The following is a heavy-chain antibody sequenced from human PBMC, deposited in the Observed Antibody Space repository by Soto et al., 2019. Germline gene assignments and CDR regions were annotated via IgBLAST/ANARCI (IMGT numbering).Heavy chain of an antibody. V-gene: IGHV4-34*01. CDR2: LNHSGST. D-gene: IGHD6-13*01. CDR1: GGSFSGYY. CDR3: ATAAAPPFDL. J-gene: IGHJ2*01. Sequence: QVQLQQWGAGLLKPSETLSLTCAVYGGSFSGYYWSWIRQPPGKGLEWIGELNHSGSTNYNPSLNSPLTLSVDTSKNQFSLKLSSVTAADTAVYYCATAAAPPFDLWGRGTLVTVSS.